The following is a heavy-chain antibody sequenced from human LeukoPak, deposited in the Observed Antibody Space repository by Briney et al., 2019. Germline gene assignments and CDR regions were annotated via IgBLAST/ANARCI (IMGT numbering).Heavy chain of an antibody. V-gene: IGHV4-38-2*02. CDR1: GYSISSGYY. CDR3: ARVLGYCSSTSCVDAFDI. J-gene: IGHJ3*02. D-gene: IGHD2-2*01. Sequence: KPSETLSLTCTVSGYSISSGYYWGWIRPPPGKGLERIGSIYHSGSTYYNPSLKSRVTISVDTSKNQFSLKLSSVTAADTAVYYCARVLGYCSSTSCVDAFDIWGQGTMVTVSS. CDR2: IYHSGST.